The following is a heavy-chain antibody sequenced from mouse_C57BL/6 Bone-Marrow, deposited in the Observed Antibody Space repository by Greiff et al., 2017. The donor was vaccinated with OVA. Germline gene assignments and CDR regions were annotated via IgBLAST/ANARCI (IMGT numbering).Heavy chain of an antibody. V-gene: IGHV5-4*01. CDR2: ISDGGSYT. J-gene: IGHJ2*01. Sequence: EVKLVESGGGLVKPGGSLKLSCAASGFTFSSYAMSWVRQTPEQRLEWVATISDGGSYTYYPDNVKGRFTISRDNAKNNLYLQMSHLKSEDTAMYYCAREGELRLRKVFDYWGQGTTLTVSS. CDR3: AREGELRLRKVFDY. D-gene: IGHD3-2*02. CDR1: GFTFSSYA.